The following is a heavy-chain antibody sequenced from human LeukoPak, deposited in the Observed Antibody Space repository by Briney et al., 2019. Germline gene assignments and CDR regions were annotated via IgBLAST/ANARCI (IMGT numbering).Heavy chain of an antibody. CDR1: GGSISSGDYY. CDR2: IYYSGST. V-gene: IGHV4-30-4*01. J-gene: IGHJ4*02. D-gene: IGHD3-22*01. CDR3: ASDYYDSSGYNYFDY. Sequence: SETLSLTCTVSGGSISSGDYYWSWIRQPPGKGLEWIGYIYYSGSTYYNPSLKSRVTISVDTSKNQFSLKLSSVTAADTAVYYCASDYYDSSGYNYFDYWGQGTLVTVSS.